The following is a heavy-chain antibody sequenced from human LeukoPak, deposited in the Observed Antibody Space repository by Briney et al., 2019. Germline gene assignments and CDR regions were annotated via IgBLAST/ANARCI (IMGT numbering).Heavy chain of an antibody. V-gene: IGHV5-10-1*01. CDR3: ARFTHGLDV. CDR2: IDPSDSYT. J-gene: IGHJ6*02. Sequence: GESLKISCKGSGYRFTSYWISWVRQLPGRGLEWMGRIDPSDSYTNYSPSFQGHVTISVDKSISTAYLQWSSLKASDAAMYYCARFTHGLDVGGHGTTVTVSS. CDR1: GYRFTSYW.